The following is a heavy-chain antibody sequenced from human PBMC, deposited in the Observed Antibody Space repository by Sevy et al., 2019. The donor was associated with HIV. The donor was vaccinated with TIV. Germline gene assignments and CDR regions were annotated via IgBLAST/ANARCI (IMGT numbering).Heavy chain of an antibody. CDR1: GFIFNTYN. J-gene: IGHJ3*02. D-gene: IGHD3-10*01. V-gene: IGHV3-21*01. CDR3: ARSFGSGTYWDAFDI. Sequence: GGSLRLSCAASGFIFNTYNMNWVRQAPGKGLEWVSSITSSSTYIDYADSVRGRFTISRDNTKNSLFLQMNSLRAEDTAVYYCARSFGSGTYWDAFDIWGRGTLVTVSS. CDR2: ITSSSTYI.